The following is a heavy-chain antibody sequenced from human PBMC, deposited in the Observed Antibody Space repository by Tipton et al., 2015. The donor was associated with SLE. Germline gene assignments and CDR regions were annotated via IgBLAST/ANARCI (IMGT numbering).Heavy chain of an antibody. Sequence: QLVQSGGGVVQPGRSLTLSCAVSGFTFNNYAMYWVRQAPGKGLEWMALIWFDGTIKYYADSVKGRFTVSRDNSKNTLYLQMNSLRAEDTAMYYCATDGGRVPQLAHIDRWGQGTLVTVSS. CDR1: GFTFNNYA. CDR3: ATDGGRVPQLAHIDR. J-gene: IGHJ4*02. CDR2: IWFDGTIK. D-gene: IGHD3-16*01. V-gene: IGHV3-33*01.